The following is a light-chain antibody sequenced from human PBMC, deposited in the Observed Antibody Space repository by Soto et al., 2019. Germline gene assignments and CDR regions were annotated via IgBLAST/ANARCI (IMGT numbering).Light chain of an antibody. V-gene: IGKV1-39*01. Sequence: DIQTAQSPSSLSASVGDRVTITVRPSRNIDTYLSWYQQKAGKAPKRLIYATSTLQSGVPSRFSRRGSGPDVELTVSSLRAEDFVTYDCPRTLTLPLTFVVGSKLDIK. CDR3: PRTLTLPLT. CDR1: RNIDTY. CDR2: ATS. J-gene: IGKJ4*01.